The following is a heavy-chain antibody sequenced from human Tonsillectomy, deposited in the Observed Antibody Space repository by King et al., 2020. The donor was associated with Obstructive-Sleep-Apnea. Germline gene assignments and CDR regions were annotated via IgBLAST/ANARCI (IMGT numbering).Heavy chain of an antibody. V-gene: IGHV3-23*04. CDR2: ISGSGDST. D-gene: IGHD7-27*01. CDR3: VKGGWGSQFDY. J-gene: IGHJ4*02. CDR1: GFTFSDFD. Sequence: VQLVESGGGLVQPGGSPRLSCAASGFTFSDFDMSWVRQAPGKGLEWVSGISGSGDSTYYADSVKCRFTISREDSKNTLYLQMNSLRAEDTAVYYCVKGGWGSQFDYWGQGTLVTVSS.